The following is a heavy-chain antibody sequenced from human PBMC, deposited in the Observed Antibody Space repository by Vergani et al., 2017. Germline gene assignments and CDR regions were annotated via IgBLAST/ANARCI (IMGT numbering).Heavy chain of an antibody. CDR3: VRARXSGPCFMSNWFDS. CDR2: VSTGTKSQ. V-gene: IGHV3-48*01. D-gene: IGHD5-12*01. CDR1: GFDFSSYI. Sequence: QLVESGGGWVQPGGSLRLSCVVSGFDFSSYIMNWVRQAPGKGLEWVSFVSTGTKSQSYAESVKGRFTISRDSAKNSLYLQMDSLRAEDTAVYYCVRARXSGPCFMSNWFDSWGQGTLVTVSS. J-gene: IGHJ5*01.